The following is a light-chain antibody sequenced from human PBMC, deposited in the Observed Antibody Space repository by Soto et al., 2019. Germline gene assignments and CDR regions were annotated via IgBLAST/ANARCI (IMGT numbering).Light chain of an antibody. CDR1: QTVSTN. CDR2: RTS. Sequence: ETVMTQSPATLSVSPGERATLSCRASQTVSTNLAWYQQKPGQAPRLLIYRTSTRATDIPARFSGSGSETEFTLTISSLQSEDSAVYYCQQYKNGPYPFGQGTKLEVK. CDR3: QQYKNGPYP. J-gene: IGKJ2*01. V-gene: IGKV3-15*01.